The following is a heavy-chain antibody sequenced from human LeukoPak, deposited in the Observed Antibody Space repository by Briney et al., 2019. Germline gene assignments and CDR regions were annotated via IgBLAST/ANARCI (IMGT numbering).Heavy chain of an antibody. D-gene: IGHD3-16*01. J-gene: IGHJ4*02. Sequence: GGSLRLSCAASGFTFSSYAMSWVRQAPGKGLEWVSTISGSGGGAYYADSVKGRFTISRDNSKNTLYLQMNSLRAEDTAVYYCANLGEANFDCWGQGTLATVSS. CDR3: ANLGEANFDC. CDR2: ISGSGGGA. CDR1: GFTFSSYA. V-gene: IGHV3-23*01.